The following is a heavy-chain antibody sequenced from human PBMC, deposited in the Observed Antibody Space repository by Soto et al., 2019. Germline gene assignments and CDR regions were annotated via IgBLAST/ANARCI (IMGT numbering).Heavy chain of an antibody. CDR1: GYTFTSYG. CDR2: ISAYNGNT. V-gene: IGHV1-18*01. J-gene: IGHJ3*02. Sequence: ASVKVSCKASGYTFTSYGISWVRQAPGQGLEWMGWISAYNGNTNYAQKLQGRVTMITDTSTSTAYMELRSLRSDDTAVYYCARDPVLRYFDWLHTSHDAFDIWGQGTMVTVSS. CDR3: ARDPVLRYFDWLHTSHDAFDI. D-gene: IGHD3-9*01.